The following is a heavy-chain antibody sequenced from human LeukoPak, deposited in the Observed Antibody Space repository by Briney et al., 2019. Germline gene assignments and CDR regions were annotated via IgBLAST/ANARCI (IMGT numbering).Heavy chain of an antibody. CDR1: GGSISSYY. Sequence: SETLSLTCTVSGGSISSYYWSWIRQPAGKGLEWIGRIYTSGSTNYNPSLKSRVTMSVDTSKNRFSLKLSSVTAADTAVYYCAREFLLGEYFDYWGQGTLVTVSS. J-gene: IGHJ4*02. V-gene: IGHV4-4*07. D-gene: IGHD3-16*01. CDR3: AREFLLGEYFDY. CDR2: IYTSGST.